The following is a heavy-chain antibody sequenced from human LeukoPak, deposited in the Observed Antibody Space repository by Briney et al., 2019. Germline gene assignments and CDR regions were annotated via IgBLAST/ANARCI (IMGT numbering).Heavy chain of an antibody. V-gene: IGHV3-21*04. CDR1: GFTFSSYS. CDR3: AAGTAADY. Sequence: GGSLRLSCAASGFTFSSYSMNWVRQAPGKGLEWVSSISSSSSYIYYADSVKGRFTISRDNAKNSLFLQMNSLRVEDTAVYYCAAGTAADYWGLGTLVTVSS. CDR2: ISSSSSYI. D-gene: IGHD6-13*01. J-gene: IGHJ4*02.